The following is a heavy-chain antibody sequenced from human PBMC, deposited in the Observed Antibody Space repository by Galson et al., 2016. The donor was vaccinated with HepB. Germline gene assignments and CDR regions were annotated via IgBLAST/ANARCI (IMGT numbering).Heavy chain of an antibody. CDR3: ARGGSSSCDY. CDR2: INPNSGGT. V-gene: IGHV1-2*02. Sequence: SVKVSCKASGYTFTGFYMHWVRQAPGQVLEWMGWINPNSGGTNYAQKFLGRVTMTRDTSISTVYMEVGSLRSDDTAMYYCARGGSSSCDYWGQGTLVIVSS. D-gene: IGHD6-6*01. J-gene: IGHJ4*02. CDR1: GYTFTGFY.